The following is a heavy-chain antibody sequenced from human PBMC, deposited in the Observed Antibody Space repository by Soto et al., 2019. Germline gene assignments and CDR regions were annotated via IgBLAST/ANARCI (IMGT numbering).Heavy chain of an antibody. CDR3: ASGGDKADGY. CDR2: IWYDGSNK. V-gene: IGHV3-33*01. CDR1: GFTFSSYG. D-gene: IGHD3-16*01. Sequence: QVQLVESGGGVVQPGRSLRLSCAASGFTFSSYGMHWVRQAPGKGLEWVAVIWYDGSNKYYADSVKGRFTISRDNSKNTLYLQMNSLRAEDTAVYYCASGGDKADGYWGQGTLVTVSS. J-gene: IGHJ4*02.